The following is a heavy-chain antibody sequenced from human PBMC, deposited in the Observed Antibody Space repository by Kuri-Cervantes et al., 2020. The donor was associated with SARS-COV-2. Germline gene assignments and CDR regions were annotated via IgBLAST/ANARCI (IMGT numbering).Heavy chain of an antibody. D-gene: IGHD6-13*01. J-gene: IGHJ4*02. CDR3: ARGLRPAAAGTGY. CDR1: GGTFSSYA. CDR2: IIPIFGTA. Sequence: SVKVSCKASGGTFSSYAISWVRQAPGQGLEWMGGIIPIFGTANYAQKFQGRVTMTRNTSISTAYMELSSLRSEDTAVYYCARGLRPAAAGTGYWGQGTLVTVSS. V-gene: IGHV1-69*05.